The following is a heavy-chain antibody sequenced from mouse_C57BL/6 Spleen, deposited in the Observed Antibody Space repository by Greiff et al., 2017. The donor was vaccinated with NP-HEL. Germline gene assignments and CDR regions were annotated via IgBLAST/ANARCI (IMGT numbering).Heavy chain of an antibody. V-gene: IGHV5-16*01. CDR3: ARAGYGNYYFDY. J-gene: IGHJ2*01. CDR2: INYDGSST. Sequence: EVKLMESEGGLVQPGSSMKLSCTASGFTFSDYYMAWVRQVPEKGLEWVANINYDGSSTYYLDSLKSRFIISRDNAKNILYLQMSSLKSEDTATYYCARAGYGNYYFDYWGQGTTLTVSS. CDR1: GFTFSDYY. D-gene: IGHD2-1*01.